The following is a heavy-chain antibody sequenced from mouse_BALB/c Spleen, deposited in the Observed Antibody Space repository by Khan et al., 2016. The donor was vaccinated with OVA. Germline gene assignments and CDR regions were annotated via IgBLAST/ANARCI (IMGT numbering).Heavy chain of an antibody. V-gene: IGHV5-6*01. D-gene: IGHD4-1*01. CDR2: ISSGGDYT. CDR3: ADHLTGSDAY. J-gene: IGHJ3*01. CDR1: GFTFSSYS. Sequence: EVELVESGGDLVKPGGSLKLSCAASGFTFSSYSMSWVRQTPDKRLERVASISSGGDYTYYPDSVKGRCTIYRDNAKNTLYLQMSDQKSEDTAMYYCADHLTGSDAYWGQGTLVTVSA.